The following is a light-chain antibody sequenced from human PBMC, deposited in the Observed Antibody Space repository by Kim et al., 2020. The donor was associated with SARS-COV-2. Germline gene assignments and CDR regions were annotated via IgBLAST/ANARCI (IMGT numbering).Light chain of an antibody. J-gene: IGKJ2*01. Sequence: SASVGDRVTITCRASQGISSYLAWYQQKPGKAPKHLIYAASTLQRGVTSRFSGSESGTDFTLTISSLQPEDFATYYCQQLNSYPDTVGQGTKLEIK. V-gene: IGKV1-9*01. CDR3: QQLNSYPDT. CDR2: AAS. CDR1: QGISSY.